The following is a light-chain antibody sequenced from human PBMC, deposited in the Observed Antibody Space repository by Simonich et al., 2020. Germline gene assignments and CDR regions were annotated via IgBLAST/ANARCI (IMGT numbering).Light chain of an antibody. CDR1: QIVLYSSNNNNY. CDR3: QQSYSTPPT. Sequence: DILMTQSPDSLAVSLGERATINCKFSQIVLYSSNNNNYLGWYQQKPGPPPKLLIYWASTRESGGPERLRGSGSGTDFTLTISSRQAEDVAVYYCQQSYSTPPTFGGGTKVEIK. CDR2: WAS. J-gene: IGKJ4*01. V-gene: IGKV4-1*01.